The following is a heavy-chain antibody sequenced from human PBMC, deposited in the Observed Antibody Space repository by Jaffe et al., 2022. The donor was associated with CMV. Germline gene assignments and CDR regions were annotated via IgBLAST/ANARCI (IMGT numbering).Heavy chain of an antibody. J-gene: IGHJ4*02. Sequence: QVQLVESGGGVVQPGRSLRLSCAASGFTFSSYGMHWVRQAPGKGLEWVAVIWYDGSNKYYADSVKGRFTISRDNSKNTLYLQMNSLRAEDTAVYYCARGTVRGGELRSFDYWGQGTLVTVSS. D-gene: IGHD1-26*01. CDR3: ARGTVRGGELRSFDY. V-gene: IGHV3-33*01. CDR2: IWYDGSNK. CDR1: GFTFSSYG.